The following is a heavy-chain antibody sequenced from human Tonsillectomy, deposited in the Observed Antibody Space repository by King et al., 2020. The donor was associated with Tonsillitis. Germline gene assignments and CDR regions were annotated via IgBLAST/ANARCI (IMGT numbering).Heavy chain of an antibody. D-gene: IGHD4-23*01. CDR3: ARGNDHGGNLHYDY. V-gene: IGHV4-59*01. J-gene: IGHJ4*02. CDR2: IYYSGST. CDR1: GGSISSYY. Sequence: QLQESGPGLVKPSETLSLTCTVSGGSISSYYWSWIRQPPGKGLEWIGYIYYSGSTNYNPSLKSRVTISVDTSKNQFSLKLGSVTAADTAVYYCARGNDHGGNLHYDYRGQGTLVTVSS.